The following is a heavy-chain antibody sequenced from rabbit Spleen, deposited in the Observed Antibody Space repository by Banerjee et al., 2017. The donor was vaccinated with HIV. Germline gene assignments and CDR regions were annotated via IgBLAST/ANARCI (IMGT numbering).Heavy chain of an antibody. CDR1: GFSFSGSYY. V-gene: IGHV1S40*01. D-gene: IGHD1-1*01. CDR3: ARDLVGVIGWNFYL. Sequence: QSLEESGGDLVKPGASLTLTCTASGFSFSGSYYMCWVRQAPGKGLELIACIAAGSSDNTYYASWAKGRFTISKTSSTTVTLRMTSLTAADRATYFCARDLVGVIGWNFYLWGQGTLVTVS. J-gene: IGHJ4*01. CDR2: IAAGSSDNT.